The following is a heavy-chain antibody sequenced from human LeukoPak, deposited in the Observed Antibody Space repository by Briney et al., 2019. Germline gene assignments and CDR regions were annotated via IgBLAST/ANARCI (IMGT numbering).Heavy chain of an antibody. CDR1: GDSVSGVY. Sequence: PSETLSLTCTVSGDSVSGVYWSWIRQPPGKGLEWIGYVYYSGDTNYNPSLKSRVTMSLDTSKNQVSLRLSSVTAADTAVYYCARDRSIDYGDYYFDYWGQGTLVTVSS. D-gene: IGHD4-17*01. V-gene: IGHV4-59*02. CDR2: VYYSGDT. J-gene: IGHJ4*02. CDR3: ARDRSIDYGDYYFDY.